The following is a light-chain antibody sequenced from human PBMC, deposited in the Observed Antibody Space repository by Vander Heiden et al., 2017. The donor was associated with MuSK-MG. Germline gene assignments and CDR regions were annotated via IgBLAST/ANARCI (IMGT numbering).Light chain of an antibody. J-gene: IGKJ2*01. CDR2: DAS. CDR3: QQYDNLPYT. Sequence: DIKMTQSPSSLSASVGDRVTMTCQASQDITNYLNWYQQKPGKAPKLLIYDASNLETGVPSRFSGNGSGTDFTFTISSLQPEDIATYYCQQYDNLPYTFGQGTKLEIK. CDR1: QDITNY. V-gene: IGKV1-33*01.